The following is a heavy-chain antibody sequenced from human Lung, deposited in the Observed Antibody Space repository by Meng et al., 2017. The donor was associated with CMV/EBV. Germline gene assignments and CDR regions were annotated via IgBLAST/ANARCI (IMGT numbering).Heavy chain of an antibody. D-gene: IGHD6-6*01. V-gene: IGHV1-2*02. Sequence: ASVKVSCKASGYTFTAHYFHWVRQAPGQGLEWMGWIHPHRGDTNYAQQFQGRVTLTRDTSINTGYMELNSLRSDDTAIYYCARVEGMAARPSDWGQGTLVTVSS. J-gene: IGHJ4*02. CDR3: ARVEGMAARPSD. CDR2: IHPHRGDT. CDR1: GYTFTAHY.